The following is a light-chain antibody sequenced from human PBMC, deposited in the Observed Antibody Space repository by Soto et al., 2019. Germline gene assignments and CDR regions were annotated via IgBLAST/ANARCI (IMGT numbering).Light chain of an antibody. CDR1: QSVSSY. V-gene: IGKV3-11*01. Sequence: EIVLRQSPATLSLSSGERAALALRASQSVSSYLAWYQQTPGQAPRLLIYDASNRDTGIPARFSGSGSGTDFTLTISRLEPEDFAVYYCQQYNSYSPTFGQGTKVDIK. CDR3: QQYNSYSPT. CDR2: DAS. J-gene: IGKJ1*01.